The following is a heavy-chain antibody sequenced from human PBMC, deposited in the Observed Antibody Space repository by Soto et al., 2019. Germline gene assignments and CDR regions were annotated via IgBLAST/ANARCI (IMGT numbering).Heavy chain of an antibody. CDR2: VSIGGST. CDR1: GFTFSSYA. D-gene: IGHD2-15*01. V-gene: IGHV3-23*01. Sequence: QSGGSLRLSCAASGFTFSSYAMCWVRQGPGKGLEWVAVVSIGGSTHYADSVRGRFTISRDNSKNTLSLQMNSLTAEDTAVYFCAKRRGAGGHFDYWGQGALVTVSS. J-gene: IGHJ4*02. CDR3: AKRRGAGGHFDY.